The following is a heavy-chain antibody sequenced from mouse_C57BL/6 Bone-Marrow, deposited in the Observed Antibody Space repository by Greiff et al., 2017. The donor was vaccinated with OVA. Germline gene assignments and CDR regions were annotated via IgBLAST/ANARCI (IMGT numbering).Heavy chain of an antibody. V-gene: IGHV1-81*01. CDR3: ARGRSPWYFDV. CDR2: IYPRSGNT. D-gene: IGHD1-1*01. Sequence: VQLQQSGAELARPGASVKLSCKASGYNFTSYGISWVKQRTGQGLEWIGEIYPRSGNTYYNEKFKGKATLTADKSSSTAYMELRSLTSEDSAVYYCARGRSPWYFDVWGTGTTVTVSS. J-gene: IGHJ1*03. CDR1: GYNFTSYG.